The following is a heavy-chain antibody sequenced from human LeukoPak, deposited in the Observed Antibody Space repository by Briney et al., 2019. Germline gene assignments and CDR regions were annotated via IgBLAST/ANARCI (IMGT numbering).Heavy chain of an antibody. Sequence: SVKVSCKASGGTFSSYAISWVRQAPGQGLEWTGGIIPIFGTANYAQKFQGRVTITADESTSTAYMELSSLRSEDTAVYYCARGSWIQLWSGYDYWGQGTLVTVSS. CDR2: IIPIFGTA. CDR3: ARGSWIQLWSGYDY. J-gene: IGHJ4*02. V-gene: IGHV1-69*13. CDR1: GGTFSSYA. D-gene: IGHD5-18*01.